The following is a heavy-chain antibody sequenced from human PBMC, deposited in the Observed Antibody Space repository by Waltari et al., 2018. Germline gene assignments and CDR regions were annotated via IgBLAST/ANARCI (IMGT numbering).Heavy chain of an antibody. D-gene: IGHD5-12*01. CDR2: IYYSGST. Sequence: QVQLQESGPGLVKPSETLSLTCTVSGGSISSYYWSWIRQPPGKGLEWIGYIYYSGSTNYIPSLESRVTISVDTSKNQFSLKLSSVTAADTSVYYCASGYSGYVPFDYWGQGTLVTVSS. V-gene: IGHV4-59*08. J-gene: IGHJ4*02. CDR1: GGSISSYY. CDR3: ASGYSGYVPFDY.